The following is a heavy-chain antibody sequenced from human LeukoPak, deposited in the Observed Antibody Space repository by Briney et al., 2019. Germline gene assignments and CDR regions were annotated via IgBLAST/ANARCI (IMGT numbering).Heavy chain of an antibody. CDR1: GGSISSYY. V-gene: IGHV4-59*01. J-gene: IGHJ4*02. CDR3: ARVRPPKSSGYLNYFDY. CDR2: IYYSGST. Sequence: SETLSLTCTVSGGSISSYYWSWIRQPPGKGLEWIGYIYYSGSTNYNPSLKSRVTISVDTSKNQFSLKLSSVTAADTAVYYCARVRPPKSSGYLNYFDYWGQGTLVTVSS. D-gene: IGHD3-22*01.